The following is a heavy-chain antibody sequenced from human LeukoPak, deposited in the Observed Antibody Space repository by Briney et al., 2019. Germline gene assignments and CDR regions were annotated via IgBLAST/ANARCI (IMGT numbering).Heavy chain of an antibody. CDR1: GYTFTSYA. V-gene: IGHV1-3*01. D-gene: IGHD6-19*01. CDR2: INAGNGNT. Sequence: ASVKVSCKASGYTFTSYAMHWVRQAPGQRLEWMGWINAGNGNTKYSQKFQGRVTMTRDTSTSTVYMELSSLRSEDTAVYYCARDFGMSSGWSRRGPARGSYDYWGQGTLVTVSS. CDR3: ARDFGMSSGWSRRGPARGSYDY. J-gene: IGHJ4*02.